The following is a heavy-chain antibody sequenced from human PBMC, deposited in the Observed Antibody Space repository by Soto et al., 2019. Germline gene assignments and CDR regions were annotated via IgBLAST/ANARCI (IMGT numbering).Heavy chain of an antibody. J-gene: IGHJ4*02. CDR2: ISYDGSNK. V-gene: IGHV3-30*03. CDR1: GFPFTSYG. D-gene: IGHD3-10*01. CDR3: GGGQFYFDY. Sequence: QVQLVESGGGVVQPGRSLRLSCAASGFPFTSYGMHWVREGPGKGLEWLAVISYDGSNKFYADSVKGRFTISRDNSKNTLYLQMNSLRPEDTAVYYCGGGQFYFDYRGQGTLVIVSS.